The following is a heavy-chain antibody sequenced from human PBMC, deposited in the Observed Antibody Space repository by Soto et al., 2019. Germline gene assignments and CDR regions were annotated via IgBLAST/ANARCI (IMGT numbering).Heavy chain of an antibody. CDR2: INHSGST. V-gene: IGHV4-34*01. D-gene: IGHD3-10*01. CDR3: ARGPKYGAVSYRGDRIIDD. CDR1: GGSFSGYY. Sequence: PSETLSLTCAVYGGSFSGYYWSWIRQPPGKGLEWIGEINHSGSTNYNPSLKSRVTISVDTSKNQFSLKLSSVTAADTAVYYCARGPKYGAVSYRGDRIIDDWGPGTLV. J-gene: IGHJ4*02.